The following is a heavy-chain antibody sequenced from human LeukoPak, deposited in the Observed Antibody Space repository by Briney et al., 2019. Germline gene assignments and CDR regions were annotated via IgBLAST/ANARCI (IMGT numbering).Heavy chain of an antibody. D-gene: IGHD2-2*01. Sequence: GGSLRLSCAASGFMFNRYWMTWVRQAPGKGLEWVATIKEDGSEKYYMDSVKGRFTISRDNAKKSLYLQMHSLRVADTAGYFCARGASFFDYWGQGILVTVSS. CDR2: IKEDGSEK. CDR1: GFMFNRYW. V-gene: IGHV3-7*04. J-gene: IGHJ4*02. CDR3: ARGASFFDY.